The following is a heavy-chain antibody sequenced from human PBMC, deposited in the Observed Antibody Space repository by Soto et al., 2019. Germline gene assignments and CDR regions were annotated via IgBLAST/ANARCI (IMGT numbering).Heavy chain of an antibody. CDR1: GGSISSYY. J-gene: IGHJ4*02. D-gene: IGHD1-1*01. CDR2: ICYSGST. Sequence: PSETLSLTCTVSGGSISSYYWSWIRQPPGKGLEWIGYICYSGSTNYNPSLKSRVTISVDTSKNQFSLKLSSVTAADPAVYYVARVAPNYYVNYCRQRTLVIFSS. CDR3: ARVAPNYYVNY. V-gene: IGHV4-59*01.